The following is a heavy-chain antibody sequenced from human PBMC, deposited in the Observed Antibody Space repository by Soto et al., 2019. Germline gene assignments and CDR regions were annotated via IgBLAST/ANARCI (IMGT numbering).Heavy chain of an antibody. CDR1: GFTFSSYA. V-gene: IGHV3-23*01. D-gene: IGHD2-15*01. Sequence: EVQLLESGGGLVQPGGSLRLSCSASGFTFSSYAMSWVRQAPGKGLEWVSAISGRDGSTYYEDSVKGRFTISGDISKNTLYLQMNSLTAGDTAVYYCAKVVLVADTRSANYYFDYWGQGTLVTVFS. CDR3: AKVVLVADTRSANYYFDY. CDR2: ISGRDGST. J-gene: IGHJ4*02.